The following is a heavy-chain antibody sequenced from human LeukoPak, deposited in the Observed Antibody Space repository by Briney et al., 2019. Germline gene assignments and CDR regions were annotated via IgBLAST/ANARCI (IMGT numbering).Heavy chain of an antibody. V-gene: IGHV3-30*03. CDR3: AREVAARRLGSWFDP. J-gene: IGHJ5*02. Sequence: GGSLRLSCAASGFTFSSYSMNWVRQAPGKGLEWVAVISYDGSNKYYADSVKGRFTISRDNSKNSLYLQMNSLRAEDTAVYYCAREVAARRLGSWFDPWGQGTLVIVSS. CDR2: ISYDGSNK. D-gene: IGHD6-6*01. CDR1: GFTFSSYS.